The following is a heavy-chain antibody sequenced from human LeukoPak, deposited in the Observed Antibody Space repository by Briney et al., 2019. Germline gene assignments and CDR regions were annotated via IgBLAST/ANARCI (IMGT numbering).Heavy chain of an antibody. J-gene: IGHJ6*03. CDR1: GGSISSHY. CDR2: IYYSGST. CDR3: ARDSAYYMDV. V-gene: IGHV4-59*11. Sequence: SQTLSLTCTVSGGSISSHYWSWIRQPRGKGLEWIGYIYYSGSTNYNPSLKSRVTISVDTSKNQFTLKLSSLTAADTAVYYCARDSAYYMDVWGKGTTVTVSS.